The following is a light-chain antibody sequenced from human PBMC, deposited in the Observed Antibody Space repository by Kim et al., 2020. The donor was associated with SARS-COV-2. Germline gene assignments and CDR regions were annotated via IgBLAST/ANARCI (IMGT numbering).Light chain of an antibody. CDR3: QSYDSSLSGGV. V-gene: IGLV1-40*01. J-gene: IGLJ3*02. CDR2: GNS. CDR1: SSNIGAGYD. Sequence: QRVTTSCTGSSSNIGAGYDVHWYQQLPGTAPKLLIYGNSNRPSGVPDRFSGSKSGTSASLAITGLQAEDEADYYCQSYDSSLSGGVFGGGTQLTVL.